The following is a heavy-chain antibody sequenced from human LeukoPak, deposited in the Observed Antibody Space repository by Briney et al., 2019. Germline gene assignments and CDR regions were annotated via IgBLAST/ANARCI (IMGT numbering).Heavy chain of an antibody. CDR2: FEPGEGET. J-gene: IGHJ4*02. D-gene: IGHD2-21*01. CDR1: GYTLTELS. Sequence: ASVKVSCKVSGYTLTELSMHWVRQAPGKGLEWMGGFEPGEGETIYAQKFQGRVTMTEDTSSDTAYMELSSLRSEDTAVYYCATVRPTDDPYYFDYWGQGTLVTVSS. V-gene: IGHV1-24*01. CDR3: ATVRPTDDPYYFDY.